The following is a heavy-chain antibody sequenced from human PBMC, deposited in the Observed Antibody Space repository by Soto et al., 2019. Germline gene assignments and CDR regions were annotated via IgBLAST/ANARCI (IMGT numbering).Heavy chain of an antibody. CDR2: ITSDGKSK. D-gene: IGHD2-21*02. J-gene: IGHJ5*02. CDR1: GFNFSNHW. Sequence: WGCLRLSCAASGFNFSNHWMHWVRQRPAEGLVWVSRITSDGKSKAYAESVKGRFAISRDNAKNTLYLQMNGLTAEDTAVYYCARESGDWPLNWFDPWGQGTLVTVSS. V-gene: IGHV3-74*01. CDR3: ARESGDWPLNWFDP.